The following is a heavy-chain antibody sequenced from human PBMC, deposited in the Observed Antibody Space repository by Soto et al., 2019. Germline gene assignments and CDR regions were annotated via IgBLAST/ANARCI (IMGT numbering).Heavy chain of an antibody. Sequence: GGSLRLSCAASGFTCSMYWMHWVRQVPGKGPEWVSRINDDGISTNYADSVKGRFTISRDNAKNTLYLQMNALRVEDTAVYYCTRGPRSTSTGTGAFWGQGTLVTV. J-gene: IGHJ4*02. D-gene: IGHD1-1*01. CDR3: TRGPRSTSTGTGAF. V-gene: IGHV3-74*01. CDR1: GFTCSMYW. CDR2: INDDGIST.